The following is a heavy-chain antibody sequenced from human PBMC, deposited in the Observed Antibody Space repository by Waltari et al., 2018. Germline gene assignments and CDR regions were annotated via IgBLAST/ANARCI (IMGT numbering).Heavy chain of an antibody. D-gene: IGHD2-15*01. CDR1: GFTFSAYS. CDR2: ISSSSTSI. J-gene: IGHJ4*02. Sequence: ELQLVESGGGLVKPGGCLRLSCAASGFTFSAYSMQWVRQGPGTGLEWVSSISSSSTSIYYADSVRGRFTISRDNAKNSLYLQMNSQRAEDTAVYYCARGALYCSGGGCYPDYWGQGTLVTVSS. V-gene: IGHV3-21*01. CDR3: ARGALYCSGGGCYPDY.